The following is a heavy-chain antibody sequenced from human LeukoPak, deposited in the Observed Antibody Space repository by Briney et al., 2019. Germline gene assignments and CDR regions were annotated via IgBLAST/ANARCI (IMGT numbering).Heavy chain of an antibody. CDR1: GFTFSSYG. D-gene: IGHD2-2*02. Sequence: GGSLRLSCAASGFTFSSYGMHWVRQAPGKGLEWVEFIRYDGSNKYYADSVKGRFTISRDSSKNTLYLQMNSLRAGDTAVYYCAKDPQWRSIRWGTLLYWGYFQHWGQGTLVTVSS. CDR2: IRYDGSNK. V-gene: IGHV3-30*02. J-gene: IGHJ1*01. CDR3: AKDPQWRSIRWGTLLYWGYFQH.